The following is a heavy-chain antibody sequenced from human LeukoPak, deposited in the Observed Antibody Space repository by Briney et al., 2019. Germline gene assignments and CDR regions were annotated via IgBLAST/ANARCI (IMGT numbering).Heavy chain of an antibody. D-gene: IGHD3-3*01. V-gene: IGHV3-73*01. J-gene: IGHJ4*02. CDR3: TSDHDFWSGYYPADY. CDR1: GFTFSGSA. Sequence: TGGSLRLSCAASGFTFSGSAMHWVRQASGKGLEWVGRIRSKANSYATAYAASVKGRFTISRDDSKNTAYLQMNSLKTEDTAVYYCTSDHDFWSGYYPADYWGQGTLVTVSS. CDR2: IRSKANSYAT.